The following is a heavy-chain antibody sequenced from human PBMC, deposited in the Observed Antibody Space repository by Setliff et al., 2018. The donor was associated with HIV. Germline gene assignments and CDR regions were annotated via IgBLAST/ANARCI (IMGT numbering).Heavy chain of an antibody. V-gene: IGHV4-61*08. D-gene: IGHD3-22*01. J-gene: IGHJ5*02. CDR1: GGSIISGGYY. CDR2: VYYSGAT. Sequence: PSETLSLTCSVSGGSIISGGYYWSWIRQPPGKGLEWIGYVYYSGATNYNPSLKSRVTISVDTSKNQFSLKLTSVTAADTAVYYCAVRRYYDSTGSFGYFGPWGQGTQVTVS. CDR3: AVRRYYDSTGSFGYFGP.